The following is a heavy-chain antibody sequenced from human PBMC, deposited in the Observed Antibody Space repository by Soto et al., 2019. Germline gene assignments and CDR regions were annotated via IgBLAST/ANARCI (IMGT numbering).Heavy chain of an antibody. J-gene: IGHJ5*02. Sequence: SETLSLTCTVSGVSINSADYYWSWIRQHPGKGLEWIGYISHSGSTYSSPSLKSRVTMSLGTSKNQFSLKLNSLTAADTAVYYCARQSRHPLWFGDPWFDPWGQGTLVTVSS. CDR3: ARQSRHPLWFGDPWFDP. CDR2: ISHSGST. CDR1: GVSINSADYY. V-gene: IGHV4-31*03. D-gene: IGHD3-10*01.